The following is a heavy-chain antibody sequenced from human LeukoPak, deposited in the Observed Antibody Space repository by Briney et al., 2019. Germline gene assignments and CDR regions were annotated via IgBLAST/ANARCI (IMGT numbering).Heavy chain of an antibody. V-gene: IGHV3-23*01. Sequence: GGSLRLSCAASGFTFSSYEMNWVRQAPGKGLEWVSGISGGGGITYYADSVKGRFTLSRDNSKNTLYLQMNSLRAEDTAVYYCARNYYMDVWGKGTTVTISS. CDR2: ISGGGGIT. J-gene: IGHJ6*03. CDR3: ARNYYMDV. CDR1: GFTFSSYE.